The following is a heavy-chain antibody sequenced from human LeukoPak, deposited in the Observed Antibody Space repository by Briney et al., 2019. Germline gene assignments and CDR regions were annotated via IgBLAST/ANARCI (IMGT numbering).Heavy chain of an antibody. V-gene: IGHV3-21*01. CDR1: GFTFSSYG. D-gene: IGHD5-24*01. CDR3: ARGRDGYNLVDAFDI. J-gene: IGHJ3*02. Sequence: GGSLRLSCAASGFTFSSYGMSWVRQAPGKGLEWVSSISSSSIYIYYADSLKGRFTISRDNAKNSLYLQMNSLRAEDTAVYYCARGRDGYNLVDAFDIWGQGIMVTVSS. CDR2: ISSSSIYI.